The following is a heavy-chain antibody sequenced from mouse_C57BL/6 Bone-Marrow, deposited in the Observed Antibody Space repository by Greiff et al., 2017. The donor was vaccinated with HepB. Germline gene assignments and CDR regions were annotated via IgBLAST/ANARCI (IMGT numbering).Heavy chain of an antibody. CDR1: GYTFTSYW. CDR3: ARSHYYGSSFYYFDY. CDR2: IDPSDSYT. Sequence: QVQLQQSGAELVKPGASVKLSCKASGYTFTSYWMQWVKQRPGQGLEWIGEIDPSDSYTNYNQKFKGKATLTVDTSSSTAYMQLSSLTSEDSAVYYCARSHYYGSSFYYFDYWGQGTTLTVSS. J-gene: IGHJ2*01. V-gene: IGHV1-50*01. D-gene: IGHD1-1*01.